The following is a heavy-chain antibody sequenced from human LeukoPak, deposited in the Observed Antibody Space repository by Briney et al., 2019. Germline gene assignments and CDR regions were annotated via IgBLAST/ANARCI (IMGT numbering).Heavy chain of an antibody. Sequence: PSETLSLTCTVSGGSISNYYWGWIREPPGKGRKGSGSIYYSGRTYYNPSLKSRATISVDTSKNQFSLKLSSVTAADTAVYYCARGTTPSYYYYSYYMDVWGKGTTVTVSS. CDR3: ARGTTPSYYYYSYYMDV. D-gene: IGHD1-7*01. J-gene: IGHJ6*03. CDR2: IYYSGRT. V-gene: IGHV4-39*07. CDR1: GGSISNYY.